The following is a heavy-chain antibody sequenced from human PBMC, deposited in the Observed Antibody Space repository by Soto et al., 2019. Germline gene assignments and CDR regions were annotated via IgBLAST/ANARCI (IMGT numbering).Heavy chain of an antibody. J-gene: IGHJ6*03. CDR2: IYSGGST. CDR1: GFTVSSTY. D-gene: IGHD6-25*01. Sequence: GGSLRLSCEASGFTVSSTYMNWVRQAPGKGLEWVSVIYSGGSTYYADSVKGRFTISRDNSKNTLFLQMNGLGAEDTAVYFCARGSSSSARYMDVWGKGTTVTVSS. V-gene: IGHV3-53*01. CDR3: ARGSSSSARYMDV.